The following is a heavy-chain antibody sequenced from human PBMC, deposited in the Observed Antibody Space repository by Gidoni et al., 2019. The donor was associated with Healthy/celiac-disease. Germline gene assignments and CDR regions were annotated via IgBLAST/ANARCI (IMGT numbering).Heavy chain of an antibody. V-gene: IGHV3-23*01. Sequence: EVQLLESGGGLVQPGGSLRLSCAASGFTVSSYAMSWVRQAPGQGLEWVSAISGSGGSTYYADSVKGRFTISRDNSKNTLYLQMNSLRAEDTAVYYCAKGRSTVVTLYDYWGQGTLVTVSS. D-gene: IGHD4-17*01. CDR3: AKGRSTVVTLYDY. J-gene: IGHJ4*02. CDR1: GFTVSSYA. CDR2: ISGSGGST.